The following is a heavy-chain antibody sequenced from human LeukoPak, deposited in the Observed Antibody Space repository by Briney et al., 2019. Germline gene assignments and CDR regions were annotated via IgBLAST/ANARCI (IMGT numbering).Heavy chain of an antibody. D-gene: IGHD4-11*01. CDR3: ARTTSGDSFDF. CDR1: GYTFTNYG. CDR2: ISAYNGNT. J-gene: IGHJ4*02. V-gene: IGHV1-18*01. Sequence: ASVTLSFTRSGYTFTNYGISWRWQAPGQGQERMGMISAYNGNTNCAQKLQGRVTLNTDASTRTDYLELRRLTSDDTAVYYCARTTSGDSFDFWGQGTLVTVSA.